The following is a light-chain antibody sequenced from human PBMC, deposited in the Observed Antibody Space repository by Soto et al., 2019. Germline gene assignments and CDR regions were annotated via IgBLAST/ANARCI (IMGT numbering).Light chain of an antibody. CDR2: DVS. Sequence: QSALTQPASVSGSPGQSITISCTGTSSDDGGYNYVSWYQQHPGKAPKLMIYDVSNRPSGVSNRFSGSKSGNTASLTISGLQADDAHDYYCSSYTSSSALVVFGGGTKLTVL. J-gene: IGLJ2*01. CDR3: SSYTSSSALVV. CDR1: SSDDGGYNY. V-gene: IGLV2-14*01.